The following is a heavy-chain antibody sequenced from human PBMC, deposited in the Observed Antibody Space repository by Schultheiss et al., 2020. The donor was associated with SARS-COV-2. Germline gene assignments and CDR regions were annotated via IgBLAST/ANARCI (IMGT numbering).Heavy chain of an antibody. CDR3: ARARVPDY. CDR2: ISYDGSNK. J-gene: IGHJ4*02. Sequence: GGSLRLSCAASGFTFSSYAMSWVRQAPGKGLEWVAVISYDGSNKYYADSVKGRFTISRDNSKNTLYLQMNSLRAEDTAVYYCARARVPDYWGQGTLVTASS. D-gene: IGHD5/OR15-5a*01. CDR1: GFTFSSYA. V-gene: IGHV3-30*04.